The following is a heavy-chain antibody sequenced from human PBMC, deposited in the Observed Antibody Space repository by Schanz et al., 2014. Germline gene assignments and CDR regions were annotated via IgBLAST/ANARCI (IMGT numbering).Heavy chain of an antibody. J-gene: IGHJ6*03. CDR1: GFSFTTYA. CDR3: ARVKYCTITRCYRTETEGIYYMDV. V-gene: IGHV3-23*04. CDR2: ISSGGGST. D-gene: IGHD2-2*01. Sequence: EVQLVQSGGGLVQPGGSLRLSCASSGFSFTTYAMSWVRQAPGNGLEWVSSISSGGGSTYYADSVKGRFTISRDNSKNTLYLQMKSLRAEDTAVYYCARVKYCTITRCYRTETEGIYYMDVWGKGTTVTVSS.